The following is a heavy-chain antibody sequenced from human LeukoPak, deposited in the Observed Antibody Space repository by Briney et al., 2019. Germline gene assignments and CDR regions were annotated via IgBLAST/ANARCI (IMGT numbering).Heavy chain of an antibody. J-gene: IGHJ5*02. Sequence: GGSLRLSCAASGFTFSSYSMNWVREAPGKGLEWVSYISTSSNTRHYADSVKGRFTIARDNAKNSLYLQMMSLREEVTAVYYWARDRGTSGYLPWGQGTLVTVSS. D-gene: IGHD3-22*01. CDR1: GFTFSSYS. CDR3: ARDRGTSGYLP. V-gene: IGHV3-48*02. CDR2: ISTSSNTR.